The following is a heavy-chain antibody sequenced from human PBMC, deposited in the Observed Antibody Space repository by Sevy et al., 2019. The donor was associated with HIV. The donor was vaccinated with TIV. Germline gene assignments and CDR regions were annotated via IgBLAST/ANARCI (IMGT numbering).Heavy chain of an antibody. CDR2: IYYSGSI. CDR3: ARDVANNWFDP. J-gene: IGHJ5*02. CDR1: GGSISSYY. Sequence: SETLSLTCTVSGGSISSYYWSWIRQPPGKGREWIGYIYYSGSINDNPSLKSRVPISVETSKNRFSLKLSSVTAADTAVYYCARDVANNWFDPWGQGTLVTVSS. D-gene: IGHD2-15*01. V-gene: IGHV4-59*01.